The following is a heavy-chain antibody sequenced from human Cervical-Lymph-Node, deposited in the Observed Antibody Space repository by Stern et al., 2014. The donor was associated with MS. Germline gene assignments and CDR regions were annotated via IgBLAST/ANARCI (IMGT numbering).Heavy chain of an antibody. CDR2: ISSSGGYI. Sequence: EVQLVESGGGLVKPGGSLRLSCAASGFTFSSYSMNWVRQAPGKGREGVSSISSSGGYIYYGASVKGRFPIPRDNAKNSLYLKMNSRRAEDTAVYSCASRSPNYWGQGTLVTVSS. V-gene: IGHV3-21*01. J-gene: IGHJ4*02. CDR1: GFTFSSYS. CDR3: ASRSPNY.